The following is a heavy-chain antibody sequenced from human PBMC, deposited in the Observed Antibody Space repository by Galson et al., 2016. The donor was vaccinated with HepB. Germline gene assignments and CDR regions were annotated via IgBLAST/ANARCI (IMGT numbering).Heavy chain of an antibody. V-gene: IGHV4-31*03. CDR2: IFYSGSS. Sequence: TLSLTCSVSGGSISSGGYYWSWIRQHPGKGLEWIGYIFYSGSSYYNPSLKSRVTISVDTSKNQFPLKLSSVTAADTAVYHCTSGLVRGVISFWGQGFLVSVSS. D-gene: IGHD3-10*01. CDR3: TSGLVRGVISF. J-gene: IGHJ4*02. CDR1: GGSISSGGYY.